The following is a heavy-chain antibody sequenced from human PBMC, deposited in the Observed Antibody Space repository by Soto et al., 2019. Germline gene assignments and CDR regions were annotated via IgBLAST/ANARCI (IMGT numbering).Heavy chain of an antibody. CDR2: MNPNSGNT. CDR1: GYTFTSYD. CDR3: ARWPDGYYYYGMDF. Sequence: QVQLVQSGAEVKKTGASVKVSCKASGYTFTSYDINWVRQATGQGLEWMGWMNPNSGNTGYAQKFQGRVTMTRNTSISTAYMELSSLRSEDTAVYYCARWPDGYYYYGMDFWGQGTTVTVSS. V-gene: IGHV1-8*01. J-gene: IGHJ6*02.